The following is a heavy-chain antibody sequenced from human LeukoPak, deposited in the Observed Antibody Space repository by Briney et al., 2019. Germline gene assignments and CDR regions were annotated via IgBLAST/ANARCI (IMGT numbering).Heavy chain of an antibody. V-gene: IGHV3-7*04. CDR2: IKEDGSEE. Sequence: GGSLRLSCATSGFRFTKFWMSWVRQAPGKGLEGVANIKEDGSEEYYVDAVKGRFTISRDNAKNSLFLQMNSLRVEDTAVYYCSGGSRFVDYWGQGTLVTVSS. CDR1: GFRFTKFW. J-gene: IGHJ4*02. D-gene: IGHD3-10*01. CDR3: SGGSRFVDY.